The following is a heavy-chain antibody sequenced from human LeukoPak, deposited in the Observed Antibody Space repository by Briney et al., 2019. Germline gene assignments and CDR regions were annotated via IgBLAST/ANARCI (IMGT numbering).Heavy chain of an antibody. CDR2: ISGSGGST. Sequence: GGSLRLSCAASGFTFSSYDVSWVRQAPGKGLEWVSAISGSGGSTYYADSVKGRFTISRDNSKNTLYLQMNSLRAEDTAVYYCAKMTAAALGWFDPWGQGTLVTVSS. V-gene: IGHV3-23*01. CDR3: AKMTAAALGWFDP. D-gene: IGHD6-13*01. CDR1: GFTFSSYD. J-gene: IGHJ5*02.